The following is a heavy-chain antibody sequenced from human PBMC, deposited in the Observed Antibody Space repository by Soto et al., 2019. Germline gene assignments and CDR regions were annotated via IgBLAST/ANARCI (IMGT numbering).Heavy chain of an antibody. CDR1: RHHFDRHW. V-gene: IGHV5-51*01. CDR3: ARRVLRGSHGLDALD. Sequence: GDSLKHSCKGFRHHFDRHWIGLERQMPGEGLEWMGIIYPGDSDNRYSPSFQSQGTISAGKSISTAYLKSSRLKASDTAMYYCARRVLRGSHGLDALD. CDR2: IYPGDSDN. D-gene: IGHD1-26*01. J-gene: IGHJ3*02.